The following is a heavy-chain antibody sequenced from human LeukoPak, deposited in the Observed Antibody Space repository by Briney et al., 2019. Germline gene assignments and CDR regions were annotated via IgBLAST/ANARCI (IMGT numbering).Heavy chain of an antibody. J-gene: IGHJ4*02. CDR3: ARDRELGITIFGADFDY. CDR2: INPNSGGT. D-gene: IGHD3-3*01. Sequence: ASVKVSCKASGYTFTDYFMHWERQAPGQGLEWMGWINPNSGGTNFAQKLQSRVTMTTDTSTSTAYMELSSLRSDDTAVYYCARDRELGITIFGADFDYWGQGTLVTVSS. V-gene: IGHV1-2*02. CDR1: GYTFTDYF.